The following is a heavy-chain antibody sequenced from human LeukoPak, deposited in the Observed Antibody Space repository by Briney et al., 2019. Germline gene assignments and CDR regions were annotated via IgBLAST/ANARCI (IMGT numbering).Heavy chain of an antibody. J-gene: IGHJ4*02. Sequence: ASVKVSCKASGYTFTSYYMHWVRQAPGQGLEWMGIINPSGGSTSYAQKFQGRVTVTRDMSTSTVYMELSSLRSEDTAVYYCARSLEYSSSSGGGIDYWGQGTLVTVSS. CDR1: GYTFTSYY. V-gene: IGHV1-46*01. CDR3: ARSLEYSSSSGGGIDY. CDR2: INPSGGST. D-gene: IGHD6-6*01.